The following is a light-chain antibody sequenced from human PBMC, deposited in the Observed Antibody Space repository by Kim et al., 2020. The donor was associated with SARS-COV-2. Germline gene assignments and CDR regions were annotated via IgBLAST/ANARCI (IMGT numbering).Light chain of an antibody. CDR1: SGSIASNY. CDR3: QSYDSSNVV. V-gene: IGLV6-57*03. CDR2: EDN. J-gene: IGLJ2*01. Sequence: GNTVTISWTRSSGSIASNYVQWYQQRPGSAPTTVIYEDNQRPSWVPDRFSGSIDSSSNSASLTISGLKTEDEADYYCQSYDSSNVVFGGGTQLTVL.